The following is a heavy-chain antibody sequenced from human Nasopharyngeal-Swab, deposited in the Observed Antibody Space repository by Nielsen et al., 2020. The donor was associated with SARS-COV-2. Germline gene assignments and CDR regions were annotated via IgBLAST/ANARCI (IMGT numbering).Heavy chain of an antibody. V-gene: IGHV4-34*01. CDR1: GGSFSGYY. D-gene: IGHD3-3*01. CDR2: IYHSGST. Sequence: SQTLSLTCAVYGGSFSGYYWSWIRQPPGKGLEWIGEIYHSGSTDYNPSLKSRVTISVDTSKNQFSLKLSSVTAADTAVFYCARGPVRYDFWSGYYCGFDYWGQGTLVTVSS. J-gene: IGHJ4*02. CDR3: ARGPVRYDFWSGYYCGFDY.